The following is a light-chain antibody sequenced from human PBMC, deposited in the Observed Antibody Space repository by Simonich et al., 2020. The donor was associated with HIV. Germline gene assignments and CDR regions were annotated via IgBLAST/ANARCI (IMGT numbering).Light chain of an antibody. V-gene: IGKV1-39*01. CDR2: AAS. CDR3: QQSYSTLMYT. J-gene: IGKJ2*01. Sequence: DIQMTQTPSSLSASVVDSVTITCRARQTIGNNVNLYQQKPGKAPKLLIYAASSLQSEVPTRFSGSGSGTDLTLTISSLQPDDFATYYCQQSYSTLMYTFGQGTKLEIK. CDR1: QTIGNN.